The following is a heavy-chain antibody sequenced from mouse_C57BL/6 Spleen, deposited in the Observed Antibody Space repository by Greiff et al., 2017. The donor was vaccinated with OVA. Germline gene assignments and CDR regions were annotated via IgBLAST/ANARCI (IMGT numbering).Heavy chain of an antibody. CDR1: GYTFTSYW. CDR2: IDPSSSYT. Sequence: VQLQQPGAELVMPGASVKLSCKASGYTFTSYWMHWVKQRPGQGLEWIGEIDPSSSYTKYNQKFKGKSTLTVDKSSSTAYMQLSSLTSEDSAVKCGARGCNWFAYWGQGTLVTVSA. J-gene: IGHJ3*01. CDR3: ARGCNWFAY. V-gene: IGHV1-69*01.